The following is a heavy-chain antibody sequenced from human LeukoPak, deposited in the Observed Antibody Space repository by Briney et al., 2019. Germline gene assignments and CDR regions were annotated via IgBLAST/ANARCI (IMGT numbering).Heavy chain of an antibody. CDR3: ATGEYFDWLLPEGDFDY. CDR2: IIPILGIA. D-gene: IGHD3-9*01. Sequence: ASVKVSCKASGGTFSSYAISWVRQAPGQGLEWIGRIIPILGIANYAQKFQGRVTITADKSTSTAYMELSSLRSEDTAVYYCATGEYFDWLLPEGDFDYWGQGTLVTVSS. J-gene: IGHJ4*02. CDR1: GGTFSSYA. V-gene: IGHV1-69*04.